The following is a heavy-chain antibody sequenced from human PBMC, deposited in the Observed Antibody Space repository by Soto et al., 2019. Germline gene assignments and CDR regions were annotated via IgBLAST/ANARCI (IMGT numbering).Heavy chain of an antibody. D-gene: IGHD1-26*01. CDR2: IKQDGSEK. CDR3: ARQHSGSYYFDY. V-gene: IGHV3-7*01. CDR1: GFTFSSHW. J-gene: IGHJ4*02. Sequence: GGSLRLSCAASGFTFSSHWMSWVRQAPGKGLEWLASIKQDGSEKHYVDSVKGRFTISRDNAKNSLYLQMNSLRVEDTAVYYCARQHSGSYYFDYWGQGTPVTVSS.